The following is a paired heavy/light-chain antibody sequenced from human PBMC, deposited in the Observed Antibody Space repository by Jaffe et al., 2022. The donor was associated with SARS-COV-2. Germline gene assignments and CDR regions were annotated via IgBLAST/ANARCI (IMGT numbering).Heavy chain of an antibody. CDR3: AREVKYSGTSVDAFDI. J-gene: IGHJ3*02. V-gene: IGHV3-74*01. Sequence: EVQLVESGGGLVQPGGSLRLSCAASGFTFSSYWMHWVRQAPGKGPVWVSRINSDGSRTNYADSVKGRFTISRDNAKNTLYLQMNSLRGEDTAVYYCAREVKYSGTSVDAFDIWGQGTMVTVSS. CDR1: GFTFSSYW. CDR2: INSDGSRT. D-gene: IGHD1-26*01.
Light chain of an antibody. V-gene: IGLV2-23*01. Sequence: QSALTQPASVSGSPGQSITISCTGTSSDVGSYDLVSWYQQHPGKAPKLMIYEGSKRPSGVSNRFSGSKSGNTASLTISGLQAEDEADYYCCSYADSSTFVFGTGTKVTVL. CDR2: EGS. J-gene: IGLJ1*01. CDR3: CSYADSSTFV. CDR1: SSDVGSYDL.